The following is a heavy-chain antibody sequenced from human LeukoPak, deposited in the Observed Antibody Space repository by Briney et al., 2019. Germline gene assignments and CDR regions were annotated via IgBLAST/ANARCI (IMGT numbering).Heavy chain of an antibody. V-gene: IGHV1-8*01. CDR1: GYTFTSCD. CDR3: ARGSDDFWSGQNWFDP. Sequence: AASVKVSCKASGYTFTSCDINWVRQATGQGLEWMGWMNPNSGNTGYAQKFQGRVTMTRNTSISTAYMELSSLRSEDTAVYYCARGSDDFWSGQNWFDPWGQGTLVTVSS. D-gene: IGHD3-3*01. CDR2: MNPNSGNT. J-gene: IGHJ5*02.